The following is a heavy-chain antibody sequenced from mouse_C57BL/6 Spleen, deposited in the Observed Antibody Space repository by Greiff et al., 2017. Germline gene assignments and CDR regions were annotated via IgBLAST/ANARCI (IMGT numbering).Heavy chain of an antibody. CDR1: GYTFTDYY. V-gene: IGHV1-76*01. CDR3: ARSKLGPDY. CDR2: IYPGSGNT. D-gene: IGHD4-1*01. J-gene: IGHJ2*01. Sequence: VQLQQSGAELVRPGASVKLSCKASGYTFTDYYINWVKQRPGQGLEWIARIYPGSGNTYYNEKFKGKATLTAEKSSSTAYMQLSSLTSEDSAVYFCARSKLGPDYWGQGTTLTVSS.